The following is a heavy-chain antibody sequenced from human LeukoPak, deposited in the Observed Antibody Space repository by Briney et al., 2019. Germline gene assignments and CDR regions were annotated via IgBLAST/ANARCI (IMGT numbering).Heavy chain of an antibody. D-gene: IGHD3-22*01. J-gene: IGHJ3*02. CDR2: IWYDGSNK. V-gene: IGHV3-33*01. CDR1: GFTFSSYG. CDR3: ARDTNSYDSSGYLSAFDI. Sequence: PGGSLRLSCAASGFTFSSYGMHGVRQAPGKGLGWGAVIWYDGSNKYYADSVKGRFTISRDNSKNTLYLQMNSLRAEDTAVYYCARDTNSYDSSGYLSAFDIWGQGTMVTVSS.